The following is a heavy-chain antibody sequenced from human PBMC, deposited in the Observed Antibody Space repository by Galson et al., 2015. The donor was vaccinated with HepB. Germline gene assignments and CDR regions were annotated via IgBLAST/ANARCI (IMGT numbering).Heavy chain of an antibody. CDR1: GDSVSSNSAA. D-gene: IGHD6-13*01. J-gene: IGHJ4*02. V-gene: IGHV6-1*01. CDR2: TYYRSKWYN. CDR3: ARVNRIAAAGDVDY. Sequence: CAISGDSVSSNSAAWNWIRQSPSRGLEWLGRTYYRSKWYNDYAVSVKSRITINPDTSKNQFSLQLSSVTAADTAVYYCARVNRIAAAGDVDYWGQGTLVTVSS.